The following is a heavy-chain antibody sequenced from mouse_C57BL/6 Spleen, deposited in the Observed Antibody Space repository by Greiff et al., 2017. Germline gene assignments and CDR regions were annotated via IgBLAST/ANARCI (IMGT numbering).Heavy chain of an antibody. J-gene: IGHJ4*01. CDR2: LSSGGSYP. CDR1: GFTFSSYG. Sequence: EVMLVESGGDLVKPGGSLKLSCAASGFTFSSYGMSWVRQTPDKRLEWVATLSSGGSYPYYPDSVKGRFTISRDNAKNTLYLQMSSLKSEDTAMYYCARIYYDYDGSFYAMDYWGQGTSVTVSS. D-gene: IGHD2-4*01. CDR3: ARIYYDYDGSFYAMDY. V-gene: IGHV5-6*01.